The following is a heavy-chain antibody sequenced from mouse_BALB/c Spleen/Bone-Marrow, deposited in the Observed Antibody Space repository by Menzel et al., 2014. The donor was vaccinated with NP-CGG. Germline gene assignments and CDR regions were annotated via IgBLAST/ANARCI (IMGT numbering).Heavy chain of an antibody. V-gene: IGHV14-3*02. D-gene: IGHD3-2*02. CDR2: IDPANGNT. CDR1: GFNIKDTY. Sequence: EVQRVESGAELVKPGASVKLSCTASGFNIKDTYMHWVKQGPEQGLEWIGRIDPANGNTKSDPKFQGKATITADTSSNTAYLQLSSLTSEDTAVYYCAREATYAMDYWGQGTSVTVSS. CDR3: AREATYAMDY. J-gene: IGHJ4*01.